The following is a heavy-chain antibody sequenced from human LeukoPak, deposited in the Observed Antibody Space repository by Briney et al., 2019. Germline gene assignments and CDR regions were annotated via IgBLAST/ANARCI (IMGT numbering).Heavy chain of an antibody. CDR3: AAPGRRGYYLYY. Sequence: GRSLRLSCAASGFTFSSYAMHWVRQAPGKGLEWVAVISYDGSNKYYADSVKGRFTISRDNSKNTLYLQMNSLRAEDTAVYYCAAPGRRGYYLYYWGQGTLVTVSS. D-gene: IGHD3-22*01. J-gene: IGHJ4*02. V-gene: IGHV3-30*04. CDR2: ISYDGSNK. CDR1: GFTFSSYA.